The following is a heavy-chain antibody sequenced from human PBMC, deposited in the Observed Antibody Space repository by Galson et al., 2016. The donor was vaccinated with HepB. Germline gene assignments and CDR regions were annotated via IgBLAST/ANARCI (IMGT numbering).Heavy chain of an antibody. V-gene: IGHV3-33*01. Sequence: SLRLSCAASGFTFSSYGMHWVRQAPGKGLEWVAVIWYYGSNKYYADSVKGRFTISRDNSKNTLYLQMNSLRAEDTAVYYCARDTKGRVEVVVAANYYYYYGMDVWGQGTTVTVSS. CDR1: GFTFSSYG. CDR2: IWYYGSNK. J-gene: IGHJ6*02. CDR3: ARDTKGRVEVVVAANYYYYYGMDV. D-gene: IGHD2-15*01.